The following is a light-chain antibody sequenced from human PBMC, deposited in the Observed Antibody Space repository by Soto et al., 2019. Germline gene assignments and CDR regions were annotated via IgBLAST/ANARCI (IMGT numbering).Light chain of an antibody. CDR1: QSISYTSNNKTY. J-gene: IGKJ3*01. V-gene: IGKV4-1*01. Sequence: DIVMTQFPGSLALSLGERAIINCKSSQSISYTSNNKTYLAWFQQRPSQPPKLIIYWASIRESGVPGRFSGSGSGTEFTPTISSLQAEDVALYYCQQYYASPFTFGPGTKVDIK. CDR3: QQYYASPFT. CDR2: WAS.